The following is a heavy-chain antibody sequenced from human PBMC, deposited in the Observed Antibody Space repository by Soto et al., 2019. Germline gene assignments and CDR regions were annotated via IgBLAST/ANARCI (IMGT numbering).Heavy chain of an antibody. V-gene: IGHV3-23*01. Sequence: PGGSLRLSCTVSGFTFSTYAMAWVRQAPGKGLEWVSGVSASGLNTDYADPVKGRFYISRDNAKNTVSLHMNSLRAEDTALDYCAKDRPRRTSEYFFDYWGQGTPVTVSS. CDR1: GFTFSTYA. CDR3: AKDRPRRTSEYFFDY. J-gene: IGHJ4*02. CDR2: VSASGLNT.